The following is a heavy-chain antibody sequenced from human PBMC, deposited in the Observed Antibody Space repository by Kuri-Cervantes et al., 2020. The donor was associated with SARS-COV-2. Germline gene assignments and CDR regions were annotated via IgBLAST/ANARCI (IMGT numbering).Heavy chain of an antibody. CDR3: AKDQHGIVVVVAAIDY. D-gene: IGHD2-15*01. Sequence: WGSLRLSCAASGFTFSSYSMTWVRQAPGKGLEWVSPITASSTFTHYADSLRGRFTISRDNAKNTLYLQINSLKPEDSAVYYCAKDQHGIVVVVAAIDYWGQGTLVTVSS. J-gene: IGHJ4*02. CDR1: GFTFSSYS. V-gene: IGHV3-21*01. CDR2: ITASSTFT.